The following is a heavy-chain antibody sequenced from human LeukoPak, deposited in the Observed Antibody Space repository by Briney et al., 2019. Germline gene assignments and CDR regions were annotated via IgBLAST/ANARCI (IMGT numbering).Heavy chain of an antibody. CDR2: IRYDGSNK. Sequence: PGGSLRLSCAASGFTFSSYGMHWVRQAPGKGLEWVAFIRYDGSNKYYADSVKGRFTISRDNSKNTLYLQMNSLRAEDTAVYYCAKARLRYFDWSSYYYYGMDVWGQGTTVTVSS. CDR3: AKARLRYFDWSSYYYYGMDV. D-gene: IGHD3-9*01. V-gene: IGHV3-30*02. J-gene: IGHJ6*02. CDR1: GFTFSSYG.